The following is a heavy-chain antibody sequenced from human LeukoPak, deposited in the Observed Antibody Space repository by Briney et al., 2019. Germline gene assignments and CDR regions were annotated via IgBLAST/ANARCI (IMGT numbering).Heavy chain of an antibody. Sequence: GGSLRLSCTASGFTFSSYAMNWVRQAPGKGLEWVSGIGAGGTFTYYADSVKGRFTIFRDNSRNTLYLQMNSLRADDTAVYYCARGGINRFDYWGQGTLVTVSS. CDR3: ARGGINRFDY. CDR1: GFTFSSYA. V-gene: IGHV3-23*01. D-gene: IGHD1-14*01. J-gene: IGHJ4*02. CDR2: IGAGGTFT.